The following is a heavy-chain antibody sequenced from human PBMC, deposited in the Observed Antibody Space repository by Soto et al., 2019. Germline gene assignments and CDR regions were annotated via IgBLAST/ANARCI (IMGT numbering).Heavy chain of an antibody. Sequence: QVQLVQSGAEVKKPGSSVKVSCKASGGTFSSYAISWVRQAPGQGLEWMGGIIPIFGTANYAQKFQGRVKIHAXXSTSTAYMELSSLRSEDTAVYYCARYPLTSPAFDIWGQGTMVTVSS. J-gene: IGHJ3*02. CDR3: ARYPLTSPAFDI. V-gene: IGHV1-69*12. CDR1: GGTFSSYA. D-gene: IGHD2-2*01. CDR2: IIPIFGTA.